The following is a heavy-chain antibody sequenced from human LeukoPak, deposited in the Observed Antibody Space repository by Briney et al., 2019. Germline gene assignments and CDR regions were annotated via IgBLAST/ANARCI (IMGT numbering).Heavy chain of an antibody. CDR2: IYTSGST. J-gene: IGHJ4*02. D-gene: IGHD2-2*01. V-gene: IGHV4-4*07. CDR1: GGSISSYY. CDR3: ARDIPYCTSTSCLGYFDY. Sequence: SETLSLTCTVSGGSISSYYWSWIRQPAGKGLEWIGRIYTSGSTNYNPSLESRVTMSVDTSKNQFSLNLSSVTAADTAVYYCARDIPYCTSTSCLGYFDYWGQGTLVTVSS.